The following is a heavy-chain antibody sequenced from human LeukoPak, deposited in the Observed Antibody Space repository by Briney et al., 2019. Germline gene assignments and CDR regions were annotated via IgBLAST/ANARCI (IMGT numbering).Heavy chain of an antibody. Sequence: GGSLRLSCAASGFTFSSYAMSWVRQAPGKGLGWVSSIGATGGTTYYADSVKGRFTISRDNSKNTLYLQMNSLRAEDTAVYHCAKGRTYFDYWGQGTLVTVSS. V-gene: IGHV3-23*01. CDR1: GFTFSSYA. CDR2: IGATGGTT. J-gene: IGHJ4*02. CDR3: AKGRTYFDY.